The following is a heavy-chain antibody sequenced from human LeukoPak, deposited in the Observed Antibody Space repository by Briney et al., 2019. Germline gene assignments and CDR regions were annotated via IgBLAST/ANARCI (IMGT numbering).Heavy chain of an antibody. J-gene: IGHJ3*02. CDR1: GFTFSTFA. V-gene: IGHV3-23*01. CDR3: ARDRKLWLRNDAFDI. Sequence: GGSLRLSCAASGFTFSTFAMIWVRQPPGKGLEWVSSIFPSGGEIHYADSVRGRFTISRDNSKNTLYLQMNSLRAEDTAVYYCARDRKLWLRNDAFDIWGQGTMVTVSS. D-gene: IGHD5-18*01. CDR2: IFPSGGEI.